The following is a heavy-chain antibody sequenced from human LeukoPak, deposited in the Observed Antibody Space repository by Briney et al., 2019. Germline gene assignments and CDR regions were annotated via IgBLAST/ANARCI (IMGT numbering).Heavy chain of an antibody. V-gene: IGHV5-51*04. Sequence: GESLKISCQGSGYKFTDYWIGWVRQMPGKGLEWMGIIYPGDSDTTYSPSFQGQVTISAEEPINTAYLQWSSLKASDTAIYYCARSAPPDNWNDLRYYYPMDVWGQGTTVTVSS. J-gene: IGHJ6*02. CDR2: IYPGDSDT. CDR1: GYKFTDYW. D-gene: IGHD1-1*01. CDR3: ARSAPPDNWNDLRYYYPMDV.